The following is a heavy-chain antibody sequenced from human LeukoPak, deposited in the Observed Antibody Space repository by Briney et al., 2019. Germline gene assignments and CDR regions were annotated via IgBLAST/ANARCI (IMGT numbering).Heavy chain of an antibody. CDR2: INHSGST. CDR1: GGSFSGYY. Sequence: PSGTLSLTCAVYGGSFSGYYWSWIRQPPGKGLEWIGEINHSGSTNYNPSLKSRVTISVDTSKNQFSLKLSSVTAADTAVYYCARHRGVVAAAGTPGFDYWGQGTLVTVSS. J-gene: IGHJ4*02. CDR3: ARHRGVVAAAGTPGFDY. D-gene: IGHD6-13*01. V-gene: IGHV4-34*01.